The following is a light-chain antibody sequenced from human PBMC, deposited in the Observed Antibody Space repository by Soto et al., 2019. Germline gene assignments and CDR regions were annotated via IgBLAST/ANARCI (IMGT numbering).Light chain of an antibody. V-gene: IGKV1-5*03. Sequence: DIHVSQSPSTLSASLEASGTITCRASESIRNFLAWYQPKPGQAPNLLIYKASSLESGVPSRFSASGSGTEFTLTIRSLKPDDSATYYCQQSYTAVTFGQGTRLEI. CDR1: ESIRNF. J-gene: IGKJ5*01. CDR2: KAS. CDR3: QQSYTAVT.